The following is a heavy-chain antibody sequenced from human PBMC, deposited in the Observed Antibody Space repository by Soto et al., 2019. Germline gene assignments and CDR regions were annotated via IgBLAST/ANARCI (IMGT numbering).Heavy chain of an antibody. Sequence: ASVKVSCKASGYTFTSYAMHLVRQAPGQRLEWMGWINAGNGSTKYSQKFQGRVTITRDTSASTAYMELSSLRSEDTAVYYCARDPAAAGTFAYWAQGTLVTVSS. CDR1: GYTFTSYA. CDR3: ARDPAAAGTFAY. V-gene: IGHV1-3*01. CDR2: INAGNGST. J-gene: IGHJ4*02. D-gene: IGHD6-13*01.